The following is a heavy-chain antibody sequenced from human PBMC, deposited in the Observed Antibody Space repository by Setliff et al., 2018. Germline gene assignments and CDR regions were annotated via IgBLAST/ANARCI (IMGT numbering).Heavy chain of an antibody. CDR2: INHSGST. D-gene: IGHD2-21*01. CDR3: ARVALVVVIRNAFDI. Sequence: SETLSLTCAVYGGSFSGYYWTWIRQPPGKGLEWIGEINHSGSTNYNPSLKSRVTISVDTSKNQFSLKLSSVTAADTAVYYCARVALVVVIRNAFDIWGQGTMVTVSS. V-gene: IGHV4-34*09. CDR1: GGSFSGYY. J-gene: IGHJ3*02.